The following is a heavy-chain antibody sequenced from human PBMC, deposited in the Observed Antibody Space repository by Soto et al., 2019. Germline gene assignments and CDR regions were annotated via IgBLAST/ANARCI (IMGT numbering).Heavy chain of an antibody. J-gene: IGHJ4*02. CDR2: ISTSGSTI. V-gene: IGHV3-48*03. CDR1: GFSFNTYE. CDR3: AYGGSCDY. D-gene: IGHD1-26*01. Sequence: SGGSLRLSCAASGFSFNTYEMNWARQAPGKGLEWVSYISTSGSTIYYADSVKGRFTISRDNGKNSLYLQMNSLRAEDTAVYYCAYGGSCDYWGQGTQVTVSS.